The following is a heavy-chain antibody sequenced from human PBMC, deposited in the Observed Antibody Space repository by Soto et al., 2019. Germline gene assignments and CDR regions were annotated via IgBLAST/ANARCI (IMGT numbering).Heavy chain of an antibody. CDR3: AKSRGESWTTYSFDY. D-gene: IGHD4-4*01. J-gene: IGHJ4*02. CDR1: GFSFRSYS. CDR2: ISGSGQTT. Sequence: EVQLLVSGGGSVQPRGSLMFSWAASGFSFRSYSLSWLRQAPGKGLEWVSGISGSGQTTHYKDSVKDRFTISRDNFRNTLYLQVNSLRAEDTAIYFCAKSRGESWTTYSFDYWGQGALVTVSS. V-gene: IGHV3-23*01.